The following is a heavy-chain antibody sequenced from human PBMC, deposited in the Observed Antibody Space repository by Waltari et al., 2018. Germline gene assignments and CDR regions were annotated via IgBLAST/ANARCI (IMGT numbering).Heavy chain of an antibody. V-gene: IGHV4-39*07. D-gene: IGHD3-3*01. CDR1: GGSISSSSYY. CDR2: IYYSGST. CDR3: ARGQHRSTIFGVVIITEYFDY. Sequence: QLQLQESGPGLVKPSEPLSLTCPVSGGSISSSSYYWGWIRQPPGQGLEWIGSIYYSGSTYYNPALKSRVTISVDTSKSQFSLKLSSVTAADTAVYYCARGQHRSTIFGVVIITEYFDYWGQGTLVIVSS. J-gene: IGHJ4*02.